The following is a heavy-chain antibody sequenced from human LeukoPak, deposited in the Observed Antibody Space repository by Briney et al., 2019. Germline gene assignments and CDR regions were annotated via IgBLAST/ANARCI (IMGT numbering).Heavy chain of an antibody. J-gene: IGHJ5*02. CDR1: GFIGSSNY. V-gene: IGHV3-53*01. CDR3: ASGRWLQLLGH. Sequence: PGGSLRLFCAVSGFIGSSNYMSWVRRAPGKGLEWVSVIYSGGTTYYADSVKGRFTISRDNSKNTLYLQMNSLRADDTAVYYCASGRWLQLLGHWGQGTLVTVSS. CDR2: IYSGGTT. D-gene: IGHD5-24*01.